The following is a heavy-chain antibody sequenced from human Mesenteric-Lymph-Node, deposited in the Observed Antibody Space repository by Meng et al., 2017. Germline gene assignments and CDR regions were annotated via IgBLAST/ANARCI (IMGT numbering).Heavy chain of an antibody. CDR3: ARDPPWAHSAFDI. D-gene: IGHD7-27*01. CDR2: TYYRSQWLT. J-gene: IGHJ3*02. CDR1: GDDVSSKSAA. Sequence: SCAISGDDVSSKSAAWNWSRQSPSRGLEWLGRTYYRSQWLTDYAVSVKSRITINPDTSKNQFSLHLNSVTPEDTAIYYCARDPPWAHSAFDILGQGTMVTVSS. V-gene: IGHV6-1*01.